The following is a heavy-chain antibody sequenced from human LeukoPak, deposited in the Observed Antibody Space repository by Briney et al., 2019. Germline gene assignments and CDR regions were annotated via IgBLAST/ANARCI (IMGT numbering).Heavy chain of an antibody. J-gene: IGHJ4*02. Sequence: GESLKISCKGSGYSFTTYWIAWVRQMPERGLEWMGIISPDDSEIRYSPSFRGQVTISADKSTSTAYLQWSRLKASDTAIYYCARHEGSGSYYSYWGLGTLVTVSS. CDR3: ARHEGSGSYYSY. D-gene: IGHD1-26*01. CDR2: ISPDDSEI. V-gene: IGHV5-51*01. CDR1: GYSFTTYW.